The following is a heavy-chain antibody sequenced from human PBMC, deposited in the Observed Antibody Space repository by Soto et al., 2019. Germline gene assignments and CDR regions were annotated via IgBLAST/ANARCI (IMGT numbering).Heavy chain of an antibody. CDR2: ISSSSSTI. V-gene: IGHV3-48*02. CDR1: GFTFSSYS. Sequence: EVQLVESGGGLVQPGGSLRLSCAASGFTFSSYSMNWVRQAPGKGLERVSYISSSSSTIYYADSVKGRFTISRDNAKNSLYLQMNSLRDEDTAVYYCARDYCSGGSCYPRPGDYWGQGTLVTVSS. D-gene: IGHD2-15*01. J-gene: IGHJ4*02. CDR3: ARDYCSGGSCYPRPGDY.